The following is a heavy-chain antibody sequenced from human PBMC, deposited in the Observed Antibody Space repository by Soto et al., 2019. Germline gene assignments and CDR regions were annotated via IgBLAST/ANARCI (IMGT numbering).Heavy chain of an antibody. J-gene: IGHJ4*02. CDR3: VTHPLNY. CDR1: GLTFSRAD. V-gene: IGHV3-23*01. CDR2: SGGSDLSP. Sequence: EVQLLESGGGLVQPGGSLRLSCVVSGLTFSRADLSWVRQPPGKGLEWVSASGGSDLSPHYVDSVRGLFTMSRDISENALDLQMNKLSAEDSAVCYCVTHPLNYWGQGTMVTVSS.